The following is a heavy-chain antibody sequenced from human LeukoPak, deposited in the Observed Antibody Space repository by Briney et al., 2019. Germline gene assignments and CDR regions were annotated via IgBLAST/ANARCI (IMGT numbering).Heavy chain of an antibody. Sequence: GESLQISCQGSGYSFTSYWIGWVRQMPGKGLEWMGIIYPGDSDTRYSPSFQGQVTISADKSISTAYLQWSSLKASDTAMYYCARLLPTAAGTYYYYGMDVWGQGTTVTVSS. CDR2: IYPGDSDT. J-gene: IGHJ6*02. CDR1: GYSFTSYW. V-gene: IGHV5-51*01. D-gene: IGHD6-13*01. CDR3: ARLLPTAAGTYYYYGMDV.